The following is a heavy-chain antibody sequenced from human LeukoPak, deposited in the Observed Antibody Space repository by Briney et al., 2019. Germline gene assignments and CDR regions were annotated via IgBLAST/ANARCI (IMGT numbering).Heavy chain of an antibody. CDR2: ISGSGGST. J-gene: IGHJ4*02. D-gene: IGHD1-26*01. Sequence: PGGSLRLSCAASGFTFSSYAMSWVRQAPGNGLEWVSAISGSGGSTYYADSVKGRFTISRDNSKNTLYLQMNSLRAEDTAVYYCAKGMEWELLIAFDYWGQGTLVTVSS. CDR3: AKGMEWELLIAFDY. V-gene: IGHV3-23*01. CDR1: GFTFSSYA.